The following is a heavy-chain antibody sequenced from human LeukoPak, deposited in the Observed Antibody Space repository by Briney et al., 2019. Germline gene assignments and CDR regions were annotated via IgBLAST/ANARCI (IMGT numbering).Heavy chain of an antibody. Sequence: GGSLRLSCAASGFTFSSYAMHWVRQAPGKWREWVAVISYDGSNKYYADSVKGRFTISRDNSKNTLYLQMNSLRAEDTAVYYCAGEGYSYGYDYWGQGTLVTVSS. CDR3: AGEGYSYGYDY. CDR2: ISYDGSNK. J-gene: IGHJ4*02. CDR1: GFTFSSYA. D-gene: IGHD5-18*01. V-gene: IGHV3-30*04.